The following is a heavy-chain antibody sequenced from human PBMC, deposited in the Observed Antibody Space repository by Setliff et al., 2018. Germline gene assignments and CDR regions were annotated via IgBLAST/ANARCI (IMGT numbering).Heavy chain of an antibody. CDR1: GGTFSDYF. Sequence: SETLSLTCGASGGTFSDYFWTWIRQSPGKGLEWIGEINHSGSTSYYNPSLKSRVTISVDTSKNQFSLKLSSVTAADTAVYYCARGRAGHSGHWGQGTLVTVSS. V-gene: IGHV4-34*09. D-gene: IGHD6-19*01. CDR2: INHSGST. CDR3: ARGRAGHSGH. J-gene: IGHJ4*02.